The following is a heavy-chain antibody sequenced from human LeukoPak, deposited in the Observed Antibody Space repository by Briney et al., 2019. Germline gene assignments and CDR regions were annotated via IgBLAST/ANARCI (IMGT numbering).Heavy chain of an antibody. CDR2: IYYTGSS. J-gene: IGHJ4*02. Sequence: PSETLSLTCTVSGGSISSYSWSWIRQPPGKGLEWIRYIYYTGSSNYNPSLKSRVSISLDTSKNHFSLRLSSVTAADTAVYYCARRASSYGHYYYFDFWGQGTLVTVSS. CDR3: ARRASSYGHYYYFDF. V-gene: IGHV4-59*01. CDR1: GGSISSYS. D-gene: IGHD5-18*01.